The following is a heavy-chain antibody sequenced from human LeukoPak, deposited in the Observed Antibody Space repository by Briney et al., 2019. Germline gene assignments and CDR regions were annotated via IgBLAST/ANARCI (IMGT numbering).Heavy chain of an antibody. J-gene: IGHJ6*03. D-gene: IGHD6-6*01. CDR3: ARDKQLVRGFYYYYYYMDV. V-gene: IGHV4-34*01. Sequence: KPSETLSLTCAVHGGSFSGYYWSWIRQPPGKGQEWIGEINHSGSTNYNPSLKSRVTISVDTSKNQFSLKLSSVTAADTAVYYCARDKQLVRGFYYYYYYMDVWGKGTTVTVSS. CDR1: GGSFSGYY. CDR2: INHSGST.